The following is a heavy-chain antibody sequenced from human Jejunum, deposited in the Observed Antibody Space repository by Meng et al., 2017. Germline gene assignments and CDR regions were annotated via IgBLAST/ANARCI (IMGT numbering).Heavy chain of an antibody. V-gene: IGHV4-61*08. D-gene: IGHD6-6*01. Sequence: PGLGPSTPSEALSLTCLGPSGSVGSAAYYWNGIRQPTGKGLEWIGYIYYSGGTTYSPSLNSRVTISIDTAKNQVSLKVSSVTAADTAVYYCAHSSSSSSFGFDYWGQGTLVTVSS. CDR2: IYYSGGT. CDR1: SGSVGSAAYY. J-gene: IGHJ4*02. CDR3: AHSSSSSSFGFDY.